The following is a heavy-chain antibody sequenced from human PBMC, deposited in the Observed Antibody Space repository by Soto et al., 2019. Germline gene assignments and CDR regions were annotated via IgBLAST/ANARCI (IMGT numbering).Heavy chain of an antibody. D-gene: IGHD5-18*01. Sequence: QVYLVQSGAEVRRPGASVKVSCKAFGYILTGYSMHWVRQAPGQGLEWLGWIDPHSGDTNYAEKCHGRVSMTRDTSLSAAYLELSSLSSDDTAIYYCARGYGSSPNMELRFGMDVWGQGTTISVSS. J-gene: IGHJ6*02. V-gene: IGHV1-2*02. CDR1: GYILTGYS. CDR2: IDPHSGDT. CDR3: ARGYGSSPNMELRFGMDV.